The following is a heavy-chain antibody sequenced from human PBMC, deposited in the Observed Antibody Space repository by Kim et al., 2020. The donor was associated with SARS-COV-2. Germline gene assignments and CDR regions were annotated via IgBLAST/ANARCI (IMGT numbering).Heavy chain of an antibody. V-gene: IGHV3-11*06. D-gene: IGHD3-10*01. J-gene: IGHJ4*02. Sequence: YADSVKSRFTNTRDNAQNSLYMQINSLSAEDTAVYYCAGDLVHFGSGDFWGQGTLVTVSS. CDR3: AGDLVHFGSGDF.